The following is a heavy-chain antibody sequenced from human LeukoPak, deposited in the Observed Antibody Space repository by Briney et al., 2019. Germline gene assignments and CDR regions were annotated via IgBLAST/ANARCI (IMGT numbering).Heavy chain of an antibody. J-gene: IGHJ3*02. V-gene: IGHV4-59*01. Sequence: SETLSLTCTVSDDSISDYYRGWIRQPPGKGLEWIGYFYNSGRSTYNPSLKSRVTISADTSKNHFSLKLNSVTTADTAVYYCARDLRYSSGWNNAFDIWGQGTMVTVSS. CDR2: FYNSGRS. CDR1: DDSISDYY. D-gene: IGHD6-19*01. CDR3: ARDLRYSSGWNNAFDI.